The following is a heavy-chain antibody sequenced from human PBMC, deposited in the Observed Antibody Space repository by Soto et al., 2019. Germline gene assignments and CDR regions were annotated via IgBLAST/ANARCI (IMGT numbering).Heavy chain of an antibody. V-gene: IGHV3-48*03. J-gene: IGHJ4*02. D-gene: IGHD6-19*01. Sequence: GGSLRLSCAASGFTFSSYEVNWVRQVPGRGREWVSHIGNSGSAKYYADSVKGRFTISRDNAKTSLYLQMNNLRADDTAVYFCARGYTGGWSRGGYFNYWGQGILVTVSS. CDR3: ARGYTGGWSRGGYFNY. CDR1: GFTFSSYE. CDR2: IGNSGSAK.